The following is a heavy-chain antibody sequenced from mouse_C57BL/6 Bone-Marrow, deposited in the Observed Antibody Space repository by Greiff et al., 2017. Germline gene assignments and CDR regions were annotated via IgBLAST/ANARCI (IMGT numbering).Heavy chain of an antibody. Sequence: VQLQQSGPELVKPGASVKISCKASGYAFSSSWMNWVKQRPGKGLEWIGRIYPGDGDTNYNGKFKGKATLTADKSSSTAYMQLSSLTSEDSAVYFCARGLYYYGSSFAYWGQGTLVTVSA. CDR2: IYPGDGDT. CDR3: ARGLYYYGSSFAY. V-gene: IGHV1-82*01. CDR1: GYAFSSSW. D-gene: IGHD1-1*01. J-gene: IGHJ3*01.